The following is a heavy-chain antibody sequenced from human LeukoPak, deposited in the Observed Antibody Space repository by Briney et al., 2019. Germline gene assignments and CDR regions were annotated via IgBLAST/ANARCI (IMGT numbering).Heavy chain of an antibody. D-gene: IGHD2-2*01. V-gene: IGHV4-31*03. CDR2: IYYSGST. CDR3: ARVADCSSTSCLDY. J-gene: IGHJ4*02. CDR1: GGSISSGGYY. Sequence: SQTLSLTCTVSGGSISSGGYYWSWLRQHPGKGLEWIGYIYYSGSTYYNPSLKSRVTISVDTSKNQFSLKLSSVTAADTAVYYCARVADCSSTSCLDYWGQGTLVTVSS.